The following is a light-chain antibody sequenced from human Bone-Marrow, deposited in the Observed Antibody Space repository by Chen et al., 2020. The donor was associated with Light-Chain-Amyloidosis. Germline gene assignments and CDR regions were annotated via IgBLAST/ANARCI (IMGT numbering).Light chain of an antibody. J-gene: IGLJ3*02. V-gene: IGLV6-57*01. CDR2: EDD. CDR1: SGSIATNY. CDR3: QSYQGSSQGV. Sequence: NFMLTQPHSLSESPGKTVIISCTRSSGSIATNYVQWYQQRPGSSPTTLIYEDDQRPSGVPDRFSGSIDRSSNSASLTISGLKTEDEADYYCQSYQGSSQGVFGGGTKLTVL.